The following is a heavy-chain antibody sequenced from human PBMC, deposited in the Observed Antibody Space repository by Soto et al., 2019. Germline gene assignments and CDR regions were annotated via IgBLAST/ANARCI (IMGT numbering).Heavy chain of an antibody. J-gene: IGHJ5*02. CDR2: ISGSGGRI. Sequence: EVQLLESGGGLVQPGGSLRLSCAASGFTFSSYAMSWVRQAPGKGLEWVSGISGSGGRINYADSVKGRFTISRDNSRNTVYLQMISLRAEDTAVYYCAKAPLELSWFDPWGQGTLVTVSS. CDR3: AKAPLELSWFDP. V-gene: IGHV3-23*01. D-gene: IGHD1-7*01. CDR1: GFTFSSYA.